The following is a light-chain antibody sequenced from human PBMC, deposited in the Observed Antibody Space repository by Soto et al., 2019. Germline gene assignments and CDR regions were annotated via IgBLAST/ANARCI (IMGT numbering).Light chain of an antibody. Sequence: EMVLTQSPGTLSLSPGERASLSCRASQGVSSNYLAWYQQKSGQAPRLLLYGTSSRATGIPERFSGSGSGTDFTLTISRLEPEDFAVYYCQQYGNSPLFGPGTKVD. CDR3: QQYGNSPL. J-gene: IGKJ3*01. V-gene: IGKV3-20*01. CDR2: GTS. CDR1: QGVSSNY.